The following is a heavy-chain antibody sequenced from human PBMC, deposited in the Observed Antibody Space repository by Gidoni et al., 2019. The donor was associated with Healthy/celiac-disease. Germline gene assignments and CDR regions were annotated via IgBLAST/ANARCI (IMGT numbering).Heavy chain of an antibody. CDR1: GYTFTCYY. Sequence: QVQLVPSGAEVKKPGASVKVSCKASGYTFTCYYMPWVRQAPGQGLEWLGWINPNSGGTNYAQKFQGRVTMTRDTSISTAYMELSRLRSDDTAVYYCARDLAVAGPISGGYYGMDVWGQGTTVTVSS. D-gene: IGHD6-19*01. CDR2: INPNSGGT. CDR3: ARDLAVAGPISGGYYGMDV. J-gene: IGHJ6*02. V-gene: IGHV1-2*02.